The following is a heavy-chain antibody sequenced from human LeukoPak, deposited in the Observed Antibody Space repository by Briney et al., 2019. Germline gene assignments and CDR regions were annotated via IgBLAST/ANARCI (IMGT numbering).Heavy chain of an antibody. V-gene: IGHV4-4*07. CDR1: GGSISNYY. Sequence: SETLSLTCTVSGGSISNYYWSWIRQPAGKGLEWIGRIYTSGSTNYSPNYNPSLKSRVTMSVDTSKNQFSLKLTSVTAADTAVYYCARDRYDSVYNWFDPWGQGTLVTVSS. J-gene: IGHJ5*02. CDR2: IYTSGSTNYSP. D-gene: IGHD3-22*01. CDR3: ARDRYDSVYNWFDP.